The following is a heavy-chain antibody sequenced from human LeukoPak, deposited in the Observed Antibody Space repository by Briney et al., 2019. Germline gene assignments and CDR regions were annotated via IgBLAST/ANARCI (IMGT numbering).Heavy chain of an antibody. J-gene: IGHJ3*02. D-gene: IGHD2-15*01. V-gene: IGHV3-74*01. CDR3: ASSKGWYSTDAFDI. CDR1: GFTFSSHW. Sequence: PGGSLRLSCAASGFTFSSHWMHWVRQAPGKGLEWVSRINGDGSNTNYADSVKGRFTISRDNAKNTLYLQMNSLRDEDTAVYHCASSKGWYSTDAFDIWGQGTMVTVSS. CDR2: INGDGSNT.